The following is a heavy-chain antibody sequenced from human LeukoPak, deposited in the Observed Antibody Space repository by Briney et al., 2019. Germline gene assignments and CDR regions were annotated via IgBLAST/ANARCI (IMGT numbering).Heavy chain of an antibody. Sequence: SETLSLTCTVSGGSISSSSYYWGWIRQPPGKGLEWIGSIYHSGSTYYNPSLKSRVTISVDTSKNQFSLKLSSVTAADTAVYYCARRVRQGYQLLRRNDYYYYMDVWGKGTTVTISS. V-gene: IGHV4-39*07. D-gene: IGHD2-2*01. CDR3: ARRVRQGYQLLRRNDYYYYMDV. J-gene: IGHJ6*03. CDR1: GGSISSSSYY. CDR2: IYHSGST.